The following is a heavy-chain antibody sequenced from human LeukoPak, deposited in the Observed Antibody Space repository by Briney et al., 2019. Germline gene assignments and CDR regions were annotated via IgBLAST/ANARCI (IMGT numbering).Heavy chain of an antibody. CDR2: ISYDGRNK. CDR3: AKGPLRGTAAAIDY. D-gene: IGHD2-2*01. J-gene: IGHJ4*02. V-gene: IGHV3-30*18. Sequence: GGSLRLSCAVSGFNLNNCGMHWVRQAPGKGPEWVEVISYDGRNKHYPDSVKGRVTISRDISPNTLWLQTDSLRTEDTAVYYCAKGPLRGTAAAIDYWGQGTLVTVSS. CDR1: GFNLNNCG.